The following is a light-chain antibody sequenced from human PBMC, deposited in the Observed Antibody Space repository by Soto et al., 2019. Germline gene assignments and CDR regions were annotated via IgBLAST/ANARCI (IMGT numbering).Light chain of an antibody. CDR2: GAS. Sequence: EIVLTQSPGTLSLSPGERATLSCRASQSVSSSYLAWYQQKPGQAPRRLIYGASSRATGIPDRFSGSGSGTDFTLTISRLEPEYFAVYYCQQYGSSPYTFGQGTKLEI. CDR3: QQYGSSPYT. J-gene: IGKJ2*01. V-gene: IGKV3-20*01. CDR1: QSVSSSY.